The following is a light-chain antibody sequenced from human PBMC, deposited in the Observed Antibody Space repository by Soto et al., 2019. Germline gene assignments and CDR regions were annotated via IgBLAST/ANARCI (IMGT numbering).Light chain of an antibody. CDR1: QSVSSNY. CDR2: GAS. J-gene: IGKJ4*01. CDR3: QQYGGSPRVT. V-gene: IGKV3-20*01. Sequence: EIVLTQSPGTLSLTRGERATLSCRASQSVSSNYLAWYQQKPGQAPRLLIYGASSRATGIPDRFIGSGSGTDFTLTISRLEPEDFAVYYCQQYGGSPRVTFGGGTKVEIK.